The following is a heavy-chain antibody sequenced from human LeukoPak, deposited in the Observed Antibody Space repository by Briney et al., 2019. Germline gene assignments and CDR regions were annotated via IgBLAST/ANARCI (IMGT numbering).Heavy chain of an antibody. CDR2: IIPIFGTA. V-gene: IGHV1-69*13. D-gene: IGHD1-26*01. CDR3: ASSSGSYYFDY. Sequence: SVKVSCKASGYTFSSYAISWVRQAPGQGLEWMGGIIPIFGTANYAQKFQGRVTITADESTSTAYMELSSLRSEDTAVYYCASSSGSYYFDYWGQGTLVTVSS. J-gene: IGHJ4*02. CDR1: GYTFSSYA.